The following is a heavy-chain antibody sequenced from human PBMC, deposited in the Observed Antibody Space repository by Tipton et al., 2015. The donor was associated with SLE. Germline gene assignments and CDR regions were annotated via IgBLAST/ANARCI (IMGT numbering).Heavy chain of an antibody. V-gene: IGHV1-8*01. CDR3: AGGLQDSSSWYGYYYYGMDV. CDR1: GYTFTSDD. J-gene: IGHJ6*02. Sequence: QSGPEVKKPGASVKVSCKASGYTFTSDDVNWVRQATGQGLEWLGWMNPNSGNTGYAQKFQGRVTMTRNTSISTAYMELSSLRSADTAVNYCAGGLQDSSSWYGYYYYGMDVWGQGTTVTVSS. D-gene: IGHD6-13*01. CDR2: MNPNSGNT.